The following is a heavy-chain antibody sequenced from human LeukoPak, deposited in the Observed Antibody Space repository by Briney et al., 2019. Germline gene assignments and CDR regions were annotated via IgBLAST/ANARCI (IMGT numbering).Heavy chain of an antibody. D-gene: IGHD3-10*01. V-gene: IGHV3-53*01. CDR3: ARAKPKNMVRGLIMRRESRYYFDY. Sequence: PGGSLRLSCAPSGFTFSSYAMSWVRQAPGKGLEWVSVIYSGGSTYYADSVKGRFTISRDNSKNTLYIQMNSLRAEDTAVYYCARAKPKNMVRGLIMRRESRYYFDYWGQGTLVTVSS. CDR2: IYSGGST. CDR1: GFTFSSYA. J-gene: IGHJ4*02.